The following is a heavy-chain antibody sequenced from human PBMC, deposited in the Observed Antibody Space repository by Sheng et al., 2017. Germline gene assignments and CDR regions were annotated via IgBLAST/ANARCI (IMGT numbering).Heavy chain of an antibody. CDR3: ARVIGNRYNEY. Sequence: QVRLQESGPGLVRPSETLSLTCIVSGYSISSGYYWGWIRQPQGRGWSGLGLSIIVGAPTTTRPSRVEVTISLDTSKNQFSLKLNSVTAADTAIYYCARVIGNRYNEYWGQGTLVTSPQ. V-gene: IGHV4-38-2*02. D-gene: IGHD1-20*01. J-gene: IGHJ4*02. CDR1: GYSISSGYY. CDR2: SIIVGAP.